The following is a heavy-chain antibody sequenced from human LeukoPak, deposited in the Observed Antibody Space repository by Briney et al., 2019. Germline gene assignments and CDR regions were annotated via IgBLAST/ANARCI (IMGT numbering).Heavy chain of an antibody. Sequence: QPGGSLRLSCAASGFTFSSYAMSWVRQAPGKGLEWVLAISGSGGSTYYADSVKGRFTISRDNSKNTLYLQMNSLRAEDTAVYYCATKPVLRFLEWLSPPAGWGQGTLVTVSS. D-gene: IGHD3-3*01. J-gene: IGHJ4*02. CDR3: ATKPVLRFLEWLSPPAG. V-gene: IGHV3-23*01. CDR1: GFTFSSYA. CDR2: ISGSGGST.